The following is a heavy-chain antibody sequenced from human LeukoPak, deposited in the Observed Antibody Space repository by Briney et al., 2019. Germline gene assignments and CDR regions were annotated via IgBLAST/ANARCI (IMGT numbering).Heavy chain of an antibody. J-gene: IGHJ4*02. Sequence: PGGALRLSCAASGFTFSSYSMNWVRQAPGEGLEWVSYISSSSSTIYYADSVKGRFTISRDNAKNSLYLQMNSLRAEDTAVYYCARGSGSYFPHFDYWGQGTLVTVSS. CDR2: ISSSSSTI. CDR3: ARGSGSYFPHFDY. V-gene: IGHV3-48*01. CDR1: GFTFSSYS. D-gene: IGHD1-26*01.